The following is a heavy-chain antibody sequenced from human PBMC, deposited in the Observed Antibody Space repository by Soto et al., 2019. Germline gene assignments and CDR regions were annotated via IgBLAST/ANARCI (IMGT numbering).Heavy chain of an antibody. Sequence: EVQLVESGGGLVQPGGSLRLSCAGSGFTFSNYWMHWVRQAPGKGLEWVSRIDHDGPTDYADSVRGRFTSSRDHAENTLYLQLNSLRPEDTAVYYCVRDSHGDYWGQGTLVTVSS. CDR3: VRDSHGDY. CDR1: GFTFSNYW. CDR2: IDHDGPT. V-gene: IGHV3-74*01. J-gene: IGHJ4*02.